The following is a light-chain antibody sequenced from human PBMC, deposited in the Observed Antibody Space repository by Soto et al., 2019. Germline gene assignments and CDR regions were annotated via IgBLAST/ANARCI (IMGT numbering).Light chain of an antibody. V-gene: IGLV2-14*03. Sequence: QSVLTQHASVSGSPGQSITISCTGTSSDVGDYNYVSWYQHHPGKAPKLLIYDVSNRPSGISNRFYSSKSDNTASLTISGLQPEDEADYYCSSYTTSNTRQIVFGTGTKVTVL. CDR3: SSYTTSNTRQIV. J-gene: IGLJ1*01. CDR2: DVS. CDR1: SSDVGDYNY.